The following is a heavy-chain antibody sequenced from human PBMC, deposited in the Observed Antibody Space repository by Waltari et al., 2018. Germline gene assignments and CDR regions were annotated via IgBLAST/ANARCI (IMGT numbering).Heavy chain of an antibody. J-gene: IGHJ4*02. CDR2: INQRGST. D-gene: IGHD2-15*01. V-gene: IGHV4-34*01. CDR3: ARLRLGYCSGGSCYTGGFDY. Sequence: QVQLQPWGAGLLKPSETLSLTCAVYGGSFRGYYWSWIRQPPGQGREWIGEINQRGSTNDNPSLKSRVTISVDTSNNQFSLKLSSVTAADTAVYYGARLRLGYCSGGSCYTGGFDYWGQGTLVTGSS. CDR1: GGSFRGYY.